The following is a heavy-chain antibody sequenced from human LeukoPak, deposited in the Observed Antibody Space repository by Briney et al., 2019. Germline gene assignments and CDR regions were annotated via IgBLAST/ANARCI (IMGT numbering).Heavy chain of an antibody. CDR3: ARQTTVTTSHWFDP. J-gene: IGHJ5*02. Sequence: SETLSLTCAVYGGSFSGYYWSWIRQPPGKGLEWIGEINHSGSTNYNPSLKSRVTISADRSKNQFSLKLSSVTAADTAVYYCARQTTVTTSHWFDPWGQGTLVTVSS. CDR1: GGSFSGYY. D-gene: IGHD4-17*01. V-gene: IGHV4-34*01. CDR2: INHSGST.